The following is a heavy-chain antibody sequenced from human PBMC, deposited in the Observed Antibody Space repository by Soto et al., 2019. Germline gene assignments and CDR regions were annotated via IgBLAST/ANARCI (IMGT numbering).Heavy chain of an antibody. V-gene: IGHV3-7*01. J-gene: IGHJ6*02. Sequence: GGSLRLSCAASGFTFSSYWMSWVRQAPGKGLEWVANIKQDGSEKYYVDSVKGRFTISRDNAKNSLYLQMNSLRAEDTAVYYCARGFLEWLLCQYYYYGMDVWGQGTTVTVSS. CDR2: IKQDGSEK. D-gene: IGHD3-3*01. CDR1: GFTFSSYW. CDR3: ARGFLEWLLCQYYYYGMDV.